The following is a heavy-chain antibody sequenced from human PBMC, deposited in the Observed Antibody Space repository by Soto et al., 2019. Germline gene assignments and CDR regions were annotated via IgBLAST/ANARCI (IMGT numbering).Heavy chain of an antibody. J-gene: IGHJ3*02. V-gene: IGHV4-34*01. Sequence: TLETLSLTCAVYGGSCSGYYWSWIRQPPGKGLEWIGEINHSGSTNYNPSLKSRVTISVDTSKNQFSLKLSSVTAADTAVYYCARYSMAVVVVAAILDAFDIWGQGTMVTVSS. D-gene: IGHD2-15*01. CDR3: ARYSMAVVVVAAILDAFDI. CDR1: GGSCSGYY. CDR2: INHSGST.